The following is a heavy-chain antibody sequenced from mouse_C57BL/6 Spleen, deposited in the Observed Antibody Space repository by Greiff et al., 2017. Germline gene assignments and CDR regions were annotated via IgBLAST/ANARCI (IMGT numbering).Heavy chain of an antibody. Sequence: EVKLVESGPGLVKPSQSLSLTCSVTGYSITSGYYWNWIRQFPGNKLEWMGYISYDGSNNYNPSLKNLSSITRDTAKNQFFLKLNSVSTEDTATYDCARDGGVYYEYEDAMDYWGQGTSATVSS. CDR1: GYSITSGYY. CDR3: ARDGGVYYEYEDAMDY. J-gene: IGHJ4*01. D-gene: IGHD2-4*01. CDR2: ISYDGSN. V-gene: IGHV3-6*01.